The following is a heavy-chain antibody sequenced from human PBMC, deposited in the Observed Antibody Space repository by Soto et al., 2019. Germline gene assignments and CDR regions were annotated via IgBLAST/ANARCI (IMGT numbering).Heavy chain of an antibody. CDR3: AMPPELHSSSWIRYFDY. V-gene: IGHV1-69*06. CDR2: IIPIFGTA. D-gene: IGHD6-13*01. CDR1: GGTFSSYA. Sequence: SVKVSCKASGGTFSSYAISWVRQAPGQGLEWMGGIIPIFGTANYAQKFQGRVTITADKSTSTAYMELSSLRSEGTAVYYCAMPPELHSSSWIRYFDYWGQGTLVTVSS. J-gene: IGHJ4*02.